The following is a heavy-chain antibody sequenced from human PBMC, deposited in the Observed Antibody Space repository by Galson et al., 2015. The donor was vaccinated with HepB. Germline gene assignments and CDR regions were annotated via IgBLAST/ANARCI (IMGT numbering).Heavy chain of an antibody. CDR3: AREISGPAGPWGVVVPAARPLDY. D-gene: IGHD2-2*01. V-gene: IGHV3-11*05. CDR1: GFTFSDYY. CDR2: ISSSSSYT. J-gene: IGHJ4*02. Sequence: SLRLSCAASGFTFSDYYMSWIRQAPGKGLEWVSYISSSSSYTNYADSVKGRFTISRDNAKNSLYLQMNSLRAEDTAVYYCAREISGPAGPWGVVVPAARPLDYWGQGTLVTVSS.